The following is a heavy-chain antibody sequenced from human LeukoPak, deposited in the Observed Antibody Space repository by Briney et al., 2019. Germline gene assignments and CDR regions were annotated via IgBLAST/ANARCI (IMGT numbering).Heavy chain of an antibody. D-gene: IGHD1-14*01. Sequence: GESLKISCKGSGYSFTSFWIGWVRQMPGKGLEWMGIIFPGDSDTMYSPSFQGQVTMSADRSISVVYLQWSSLKASDTAMYFCARRPSPGALDIWGQGTMVTASS. CDR2: IFPGDSDT. V-gene: IGHV5-51*01. CDR1: GYSFTSFW. J-gene: IGHJ3*02. CDR3: ARRPSPGALDI.